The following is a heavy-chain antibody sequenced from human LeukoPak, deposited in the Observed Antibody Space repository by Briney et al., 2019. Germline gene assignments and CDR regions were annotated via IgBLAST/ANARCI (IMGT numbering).Heavy chain of an antibody. V-gene: IGHV3-30*02. Sequence: GGSLRLSCAASGFTFSSYGMHWVRQAPGKGLEWVAFIRYDGSNKYYADSVKGRFTISRDNSKNTLYLQMNSLRAEDTAVYYCAKDPRPIVGATPKFDPWGQGTLVTVSS. CDR2: IRYDGSNK. D-gene: IGHD1-26*01. CDR1: GFTFSSYG. J-gene: IGHJ5*02. CDR3: AKDPRPIVGATPKFDP.